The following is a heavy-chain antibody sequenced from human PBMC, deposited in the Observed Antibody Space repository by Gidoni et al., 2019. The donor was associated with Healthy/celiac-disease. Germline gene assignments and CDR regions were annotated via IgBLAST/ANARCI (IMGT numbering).Heavy chain of an antibody. CDR3: ARGGMTTVRKVDY. CDR1: AGSCSGYY. Sequence: QVQLQQWGAGLLKPSETLSLTCAVYAGSCSGYYWSWIRQPPGKGLEWMGEINHSGSTNYNPSLKSRVTISVDTSKNQFSLKLSSVTAADTAVYYCARGGMTTVRKVDYWGQGTLVTVSS. CDR2: INHSGST. D-gene: IGHD4-17*01. J-gene: IGHJ4*02. V-gene: IGHV4-34*01.